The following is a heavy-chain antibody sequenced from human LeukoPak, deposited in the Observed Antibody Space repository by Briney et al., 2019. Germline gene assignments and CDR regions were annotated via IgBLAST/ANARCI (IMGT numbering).Heavy chain of an antibody. J-gene: IGHJ4*02. CDR1: GLTFSSYW. CDR3: ARKGRGNSDY. CDR2: IKQDGSEK. D-gene: IGHD4-23*01. V-gene: IGHV3-7*01. Sequence: GGSLRLSCAASGLTFSSYWMSWVRQAPGKGLEWVANIKQDGSEKYYVDSVKGRFTISRDNAKNSLYLQMNSLRAEDTAVYYCARKGRGNSDYWGQGTLVTVSS.